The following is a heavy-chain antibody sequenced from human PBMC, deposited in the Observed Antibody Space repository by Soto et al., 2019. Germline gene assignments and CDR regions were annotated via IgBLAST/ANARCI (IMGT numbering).Heavy chain of an antibody. CDR3: ATEGRDYRTVEY. Sequence: SVKVSCKASGGTFSSYAISWVRQAPGQGLEWMGGIIPIFGTANYAQKFQGRVTVTADESTSTAYMELSSLRSEDTAVYYCATEGRDYRTVEYWGQGTLVTVSS. CDR1: GGTFSSYA. CDR2: IIPIFGTA. J-gene: IGHJ4*02. D-gene: IGHD4-17*01. V-gene: IGHV1-69*13.